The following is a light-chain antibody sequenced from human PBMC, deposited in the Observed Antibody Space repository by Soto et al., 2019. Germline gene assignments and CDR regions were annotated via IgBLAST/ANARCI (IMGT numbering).Light chain of an antibody. CDR1: QSVNNN. CDR2: GAS. Sequence: EIVMTQSPATLSVSPGERATLSCRASQSVNNNLAWYQQKPGQAPRLLIYGASARATGIPARFSGSGSVTEFTLTISSLQSEDFAVYYGQQYNNWPLTFGGGTKVEIK. CDR3: QQYNNWPLT. V-gene: IGKV3-15*01. J-gene: IGKJ4*01.